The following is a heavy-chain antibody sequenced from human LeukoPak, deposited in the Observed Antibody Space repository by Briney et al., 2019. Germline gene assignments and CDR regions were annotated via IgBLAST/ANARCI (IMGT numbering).Heavy chain of an antibody. CDR3: AKESEAFDI. Sequence: PGGSLRLSCAASAFTFSSYAVHWVRQAPGKGLEWVAVIWYDGSNEYYADSVKGRFTISRDNSKNTLYLQMNSVRAEDTAVYYCAKESEAFDIWGQGTMVAVSS. CDR1: AFTFSSYA. V-gene: IGHV3-33*06. J-gene: IGHJ3*02. CDR2: IWYDGSNE.